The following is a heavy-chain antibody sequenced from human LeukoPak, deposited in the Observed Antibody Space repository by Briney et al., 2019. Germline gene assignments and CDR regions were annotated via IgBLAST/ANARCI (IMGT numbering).Heavy chain of an antibody. CDR1: GYTFTSYD. CDR2: MNPNSGNT. J-gene: IGHJ4*02. CDR3: ARSGHGSGSYWVVNY. D-gene: IGHD3-10*01. V-gene: IGHV1-8*01. Sequence: ASVKVSCKASGYTFTSYDINWVRQATGQGLGWMGWMNPNSGNTGYAQKFQGRVTMTRNTSISTAYMELSSLRSEDTAVYYCARSGHGSGSYWVVNYWGQGTLVTVSS.